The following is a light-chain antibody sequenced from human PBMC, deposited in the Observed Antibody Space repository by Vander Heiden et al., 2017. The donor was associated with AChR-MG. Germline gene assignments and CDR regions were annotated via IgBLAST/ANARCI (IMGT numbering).Light chain of an antibody. CDR2: KTS. CDR1: QSISSW. CDR3: QQYNSYSGCT. V-gene: IGKV1-5*03. J-gene: IGKJ3*01. Sequence: DIQMTQSPSTLSASVGDRVTITCRASQSISSWLAWYQQKPGKAPKILIYKTSSLESGVPSRFSGSGSGTEFTLTISSLQPDDFATYYCQQYNSYSGCTFGPGTKVDIK.